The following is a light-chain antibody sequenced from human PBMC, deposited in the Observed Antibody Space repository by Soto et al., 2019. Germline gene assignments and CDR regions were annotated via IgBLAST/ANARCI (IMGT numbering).Light chain of an antibody. J-gene: IGLJ3*02. CDR3: SSYTRSSTRV. CDR2: EVS. CDR1: SSDVGGYNY. V-gene: IGLV2-14*01. Sequence: QSALTQPASVSGSPGQSITISCTGTSSDVGGYNYVSWYQQHPGKAPKVMIYEVSNRPSGVSNRFSGSKSGNTASLTISGLQAEDEADYYCSSYTRSSTRVFGGGTNLTVL.